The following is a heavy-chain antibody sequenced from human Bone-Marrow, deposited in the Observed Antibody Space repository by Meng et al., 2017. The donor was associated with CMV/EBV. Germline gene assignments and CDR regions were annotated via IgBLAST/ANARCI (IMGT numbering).Heavy chain of an antibody. CDR3: ARADGSSGYYYRVDY. D-gene: IGHD3-22*01. CDR2: IYYSGST. CDR1: GGSIGSGGYY. V-gene: IGHV4-31*02. Sequence: GGSIGSGGYYWSWIRQHPGKGLEWIGYIYYSGSTYYNPSLKSRVTISVDTSKNQFSLKLSSVTAADTAVYYCARADGSSGYYYRVDYWGQGTLVTVSS. J-gene: IGHJ4*02.